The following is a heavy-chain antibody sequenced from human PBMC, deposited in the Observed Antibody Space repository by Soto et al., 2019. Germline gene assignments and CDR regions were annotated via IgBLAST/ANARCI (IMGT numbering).Heavy chain of an antibody. Sequence: GGSLRLSCAASGFTFSSYGMHWVRQAPGQGLEWVAVIWYDGSNKYYADSVKGRFTISRDNAKNSLYLQMNSLRAEDTAVYYCARDFYSSSWYAYAFDIWGQGTMVTVSS. V-gene: IGHV3-33*01. CDR1: GFTFSSYG. J-gene: IGHJ3*02. CDR2: IWYDGSNK. CDR3: ARDFYSSSWYAYAFDI. D-gene: IGHD6-13*01.